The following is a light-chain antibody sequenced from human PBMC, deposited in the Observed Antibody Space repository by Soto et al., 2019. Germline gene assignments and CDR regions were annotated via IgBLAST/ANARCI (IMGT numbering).Light chain of an antibody. CDR1: QRVSSGY. J-gene: IGKJ1*01. CDR3: HQFGYSPRT. CDR2: ATS. V-gene: IGKV3-20*01. Sequence: EIVLTQSPGTLSLSPGERATLSCRASQRVSSGYLAWFQQRPGQAPRLLIFATSRRATDIPDRFSGSGSGTDFTLAIRRLEPEDFAVYYCHQFGYSPRTFGQGTKVDI.